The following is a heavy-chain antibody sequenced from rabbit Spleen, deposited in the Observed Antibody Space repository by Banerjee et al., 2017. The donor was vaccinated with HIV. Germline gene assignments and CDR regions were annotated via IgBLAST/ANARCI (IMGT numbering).Heavy chain of an antibody. J-gene: IGHJ6*01. CDR1: GIDFSSGYD. Sequence: QEQLVESGGGLVQPEGSLTLTCKASGIDFSSGYDMCWVRQAPGKGLEWIGCIGFGSTGNTYYASWAKGRFTISRDNAQNTVDLQINSLTAADTATYFCARDYNSGWDLWGPGTLVTFS. CDR2: IGFGSTGNT. V-gene: IGHV1S45*01. D-gene: IGHD4-1*01. CDR3: ARDYNSGWDL.